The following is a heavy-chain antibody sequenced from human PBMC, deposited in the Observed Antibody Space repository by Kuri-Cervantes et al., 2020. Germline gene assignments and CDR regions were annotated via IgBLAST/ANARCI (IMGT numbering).Heavy chain of an antibody. CDR2: IYHSGST. Sequence: SQTLSLTCAVSGYSISSGYYWGWIRQPPGKGLEWIGSIYHSGSTNYNPSLKSRVTISVDTSKNQFSLKLSSVTAADTAVYYCARDVRFLGRHNWFDPWGQGTLVTVS. J-gene: IGHJ5*02. CDR1: GYSISSGYY. D-gene: IGHD3-3*01. CDR3: ARDVRFLGRHNWFDP. V-gene: IGHV4-38-2*02.